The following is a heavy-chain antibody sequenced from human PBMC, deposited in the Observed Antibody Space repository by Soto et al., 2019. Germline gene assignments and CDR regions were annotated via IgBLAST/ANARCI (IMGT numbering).Heavy chain of an antibody. V-gene: IGHV4-38-2*01. J-gene: IGHJ4*02. CDR3: ARHGSY. Sequence: SETLSLTCDVSVEPMTGGYYWGWIRQSPGKGLEWIGSIYYGGTTYYNPSLRSRLAISIDTSKNQFSLRLSSVTAADTAVYYCARHGSYWGPGTLVTVSS. CDR2: IYYGGTT. CDR1: VEPMTGGYY.